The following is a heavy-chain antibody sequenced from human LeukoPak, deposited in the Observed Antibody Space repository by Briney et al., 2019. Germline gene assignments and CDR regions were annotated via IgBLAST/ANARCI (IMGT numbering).Heavy chain of an antibody. Sequence: SETLSLTCAVYGGSFSGYCWGWIRQPPGKGLEWIGSIYYSGSTYYNPSLKSRVTISVDTSKNQFSLKLSSVTAADTAVYYCAREGIELLWSDDYWGQGTLVTVSS. CDR1: GGSFSGYC. CDR2: IYYSGST. J-gene: IGHJ4*02. D-gene: IGHD1-26*01. V-gene: IGHV4-34*01. CDR3: AREGIELLWSDDY.